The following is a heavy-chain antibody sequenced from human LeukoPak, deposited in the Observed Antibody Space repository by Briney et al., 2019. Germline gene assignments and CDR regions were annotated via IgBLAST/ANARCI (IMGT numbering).Heavy chain of an antibody. J-gene: IGHJ6*04. V-gene: IGHV3-21*01. CDR1: GFTFSSYS. Sequence: GGSLRLSCAASGFTFSSYSMNWVRQAPGKGLEWVSSISSSSSYIYYADSVKGRFTISRDNAKNSLYLQMNSLRAEDAAVYYCAREYGDYYYYGMDVWGKGTTVTVSS. CDR2: ISSSSSYI. D-gene: IGHD4-17*01. CDR3: AREYGDYYYYGMDV.